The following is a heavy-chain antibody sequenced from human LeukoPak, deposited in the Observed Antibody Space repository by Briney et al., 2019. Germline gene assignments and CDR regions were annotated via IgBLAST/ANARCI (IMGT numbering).Heavy chain of an antibody. CDR2: IYYSGST. CDR1: GGSISSYY. Sequence: SETLSLTCAVSGGSISSYYWSWIRQPPGKGLEWIGYIYYSGSTNYNPSLKSRVTISVDTSKNQFSLKLSSVTAADTAVYYCARGRAHYSSGCPDLDYWGQGTLVTVSS. CDR3: ARGRAHYSSGCPDLDY. J-gene: IGHJ4*02. V-gene: IGHV4-59*01. D-gene: IGHD6-19*01.